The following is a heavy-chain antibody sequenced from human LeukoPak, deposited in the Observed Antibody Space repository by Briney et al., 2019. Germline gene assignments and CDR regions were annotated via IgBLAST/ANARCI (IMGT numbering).Heavy chain of an antibody. D-gene: IGHD1-26*01. CDR1: GYTFTSYG. CDR3: ARDWQPHYSGSYFYYYGMDV. J-gene: IGHJ6*02. Sequence: ASVKVSCKASGYTFTSYGISWVRQAPGQGLEWMGWISAYNGNTNYAQKLQGRDTMTTDTSTSTAYMELRSLRSDDTAVYYCARDWQPHYSGSYFYYYGMDVWGQGTTVTVSS. V-gene: IGHV1-18*01. CDR2: ISAYNGNT.